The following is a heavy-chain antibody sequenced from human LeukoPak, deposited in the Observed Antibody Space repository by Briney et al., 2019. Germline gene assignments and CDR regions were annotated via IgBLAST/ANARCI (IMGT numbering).Heavy chain of an antibody. CDR3: AGGGGSGWYYFDY. CDR2: INTNTGNP. Sequence: GASVRVSCKASGYTFTSYAMNWVRQAPGQGLEWMGWINTNTGNPTYAQGFTGRFVFSLDTSASTAYLQISSLKAEDTAVYYCAGGGGSGWYYFDYWGQGTLVTVSS. D-gene: IGHD6-19*01. CDR1: GYTFTSYA. J-gene: IGHJ4*02. V-gene: IGHV7-4-1*02.